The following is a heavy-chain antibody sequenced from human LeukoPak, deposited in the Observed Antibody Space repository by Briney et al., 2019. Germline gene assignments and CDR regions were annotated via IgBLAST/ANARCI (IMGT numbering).Heavy chain of an antibody. V-gene: IGHV1-69*05. CDR1: GGTFSSYA. J-gene: IGHJ4*02. CDR3: ARGPTFGGVIVYTPFDY. CDR2: IIPIFGTA. Sequence: ASVKVSCKASGGTFSSYAISWVRQAPGQGLEWMGRIIPIFGTANYAQKFQGRVTITTDESTSTAYMELSSLRSEDTAVYYCARGPTFGGVIVYTPFDYWGQGTLVTVSS. D-gene: IGHD3-16*02.